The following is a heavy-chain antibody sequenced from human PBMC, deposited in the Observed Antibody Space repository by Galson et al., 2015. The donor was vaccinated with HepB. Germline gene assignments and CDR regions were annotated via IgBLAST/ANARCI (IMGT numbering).Heavy chain of an antibody. CDR1: GYTFTSYA. CDR3: ARDRKELWGGRSYGVKTGYYGMDV. CDR2: INTGNDNT. Sequence: SVKVSCKASGYTFTSYAVHWVRQAPGQRLEWMGWINTGNDNTKYSQKFQGRVTITRDTSANTAYMELSSLRSEDTAVYYCARDRKELWGGRSYGVKTGYYGMDVWGQGTTVTVSS. D-gene: IGHD4-17*01. V-gene: IGHV1-3*04. J-gene: IGHJ6*02.